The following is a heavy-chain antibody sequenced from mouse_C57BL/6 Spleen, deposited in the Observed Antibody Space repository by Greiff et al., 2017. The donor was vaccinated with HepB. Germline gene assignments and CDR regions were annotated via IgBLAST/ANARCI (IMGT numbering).Heavy chain of an antibody. V-gene: IGHV1-80*01. CDR1: GYAFSSYW. Sequence: QVQLKQSGAELVKPGASVKISCKASGYAFSSYWMNWVKQRPGKGLEWIGQIYPGDGDTNYNGKFKGKATLTADKSSSTAYMQLSSLTSEDSAVYFCARGSTMVTTGGFDYWGQGTTLTVSS. D-gene: IGHD2-2*01. CDR3: ARGSTMVTTGGFDY. CDR2: IYPGDGDT. J-gene: IGHJ2*01.